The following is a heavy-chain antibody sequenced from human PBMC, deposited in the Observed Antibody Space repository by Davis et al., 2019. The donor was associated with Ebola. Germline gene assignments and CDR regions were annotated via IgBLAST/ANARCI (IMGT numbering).Heavy chain of an antibody. CDR2: INPSGGST. J-gene: IGHJ6*02. CDR3: ARDHYSNDYYYYGMDV. V-gene: IGHV1-46*01. D-gene: IGHD4-11*01. CDR1: GYTFTNYY. Sequence: AASVKVSCKASGYTFTNYYMHWVRQAPGQGLEWMGIINPSGGSTSYAQKFQGRVTMTRDTSTSTVYMELSSLRSEDTAVYYCARDHYSNDYYYYGMDVWGQGTTVTVSS.